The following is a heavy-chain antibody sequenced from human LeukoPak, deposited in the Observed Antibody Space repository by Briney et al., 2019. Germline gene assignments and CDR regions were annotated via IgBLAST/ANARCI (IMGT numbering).Heavy chain of an antibody. V-gene: IGHV4-39*07. D-gene: IGHD3-16*02. CDR2: IYYSGST. CDR1: GGSISSGGYY. Sequence: SQTLSLTCTVSGGSISSGGYYWSWIRQPPGKGLEWIGSIYYSGSTYYNPSLKSRVTISVDTSKNQFSLKLSSVTAADTAVYYCARGRYLPLYFDYWGQGTLVTVSS. J-gene: IGHJ4*02. CDR3: ARGRYLPLYFDY.